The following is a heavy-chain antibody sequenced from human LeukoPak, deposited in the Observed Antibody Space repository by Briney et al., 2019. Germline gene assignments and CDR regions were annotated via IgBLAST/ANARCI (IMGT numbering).Heavy chain of an antibody. D-gene: IGHD2-15*01. CDR3: AKARYCSGGSCYIGWFDP. CDR2: ISGSGGST. J-gene: IGHJ5*02. CDR1: GFTFSGYA. Sequence: GGSLRLSCAASGFTFSGYAMSWVRQAPGKGLEWVSAISGSGGSTYYADSVKGRFTISRDNSKNTLYLQMNSLRAEDTAVYYCAKARYCSGGSCYIGWFDPWGQGTLVTVSS. V-gene: IGHV3-23*01.